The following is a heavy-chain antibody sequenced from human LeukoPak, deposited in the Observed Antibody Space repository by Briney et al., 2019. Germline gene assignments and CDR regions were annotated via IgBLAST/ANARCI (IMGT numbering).Heavy chain of an antibody. CDR3: ARDYGELPYYYYYYGMDV. Sequence: ASVKVSCKASGYTFTRYGISWVRQAPGQGLEWMGWISAYNGNTNYAQKLQGRVTMTTDTSTSTAYMELRSLRSDDTAVYYCARDYGELPYYYYYYGMDVWGQGTTVAVSS. V-gene: IGHV1-18*01. CDR1: GYTFTRYG. D-gene: IGHD4-17*01. J-gene: IGHJ6*02. CDR2: ISAYNGNT.